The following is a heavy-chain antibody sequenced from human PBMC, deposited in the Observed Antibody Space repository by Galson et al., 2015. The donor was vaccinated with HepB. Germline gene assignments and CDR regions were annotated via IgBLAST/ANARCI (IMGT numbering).Heavy chain of an antibody. CDR3: ARKDIMKSEYGMDV. V-gene: IGHV3-21*01. D-gene: IGHD2-8*01. CDR2: ISSSSSYI. CDR1: GFTFSSYS. J-gene: IGHJ6*02. Sequence: SLRLSCAASGFTFSSYSMNWVRQAPGKGLEWVSSISSSSSYIYYADSVKGRFTISRDNAKNSLYLQMNSLRAEDTAVYYCARKDIMKSEYGMDVWGQGTTVTVSS.